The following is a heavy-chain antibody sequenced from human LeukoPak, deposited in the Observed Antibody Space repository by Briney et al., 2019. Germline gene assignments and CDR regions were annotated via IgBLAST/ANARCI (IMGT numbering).Heavy chain of an antibody. Sequence: SETLSLTCTVSGGSISSYYWSWIRQPPGKGLEWIGYIYYSGSTNYNPSLKSRVTISVDTSKNQFSLKLSSVTAADTAVYYCARLWGGSNYDILTGVIDYWGQGTLVTVSS. CDR3: ARLWGGSNYDILTGVIDY. J-gene: IGHJ4*02. D-gene: IGHD3-9*01. CDR2: IYYSGST. CDR1: GGSISSYY. V-gene: IGHV4-59*08.